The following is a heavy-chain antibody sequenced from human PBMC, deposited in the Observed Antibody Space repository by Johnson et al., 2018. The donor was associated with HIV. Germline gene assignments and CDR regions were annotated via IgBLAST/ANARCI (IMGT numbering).Heavy chain of an antibody. D-gene: IGHD1-26*01. J-gene: IGHJ3*02. Sequence: QVQLVESGGGVVQPGRSLRLSCAASGFTFSNYAMHWVRQAPGKGLEWVAVISYDGSNKYCADSVKGRFTISRDNSKNTLYLQMNSLRAEDTAVYYCAKDGGSYGGAFDIWGQGTMVTVSS. V-gene: IGHV3-30*04. CDR1: GFTFSNYA. CDR3: AKDGGSYGGAFDI. CDR2: ISYDGSNK.